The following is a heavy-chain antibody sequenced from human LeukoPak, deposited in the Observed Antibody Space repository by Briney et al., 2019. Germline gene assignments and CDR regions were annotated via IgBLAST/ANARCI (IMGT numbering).Heavy chain of an antibody. CDR1: GGSISSYS. CDR2: ISHSGTT. CDR3: ARVPRSYYYYYYMDV. V-gene: IGHV4-59*08. D-gene: IGHD2-2*01. Sequence: SETLSLTCIVSGGSISSYSWNWIRQSPGKGLEWVGYISHSGTTSYNSSLKSRVTISVDTSKNQLSLKLTSVTAADTAVYYCARVPRSYYYYYYMDVWGKGTTVTVSS. J-gene: IGHJ6*03.